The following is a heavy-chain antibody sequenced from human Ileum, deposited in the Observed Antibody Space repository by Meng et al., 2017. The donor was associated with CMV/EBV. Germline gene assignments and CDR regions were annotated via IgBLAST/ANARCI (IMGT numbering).Heavy chain of an antibody. Sequence: YHFTGYYMHWVRQAPGQGLEWMGWINPNSGGTNYAQKFQGRVTMTRDTSISTAYMELSRLRSDDTAVYYCARDNYCSSTSCFSWFDPWGQGTLVTVSS. V-gene: IGHV1-2*02. D-gene: IGHD2-2*01. J-gene: IGHJ5*02. CDR1: YHFTGYY. CDR3: ARDNYCSSTSCFSWFDP. CDR2: INPNSGGT.